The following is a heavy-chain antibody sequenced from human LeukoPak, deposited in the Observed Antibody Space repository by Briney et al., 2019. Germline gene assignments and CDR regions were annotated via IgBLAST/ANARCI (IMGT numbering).Heavy chain of an antibody. J-gene: IGHJ3*02. Sequence: PSETLSLTCTVSGVSISSYYWTWIRQPPGEGMEWIGYIYYSGSTNYNPSLKSRVTISVDTSKNQFSLKLSSVTAADTAVYYCARALQPGVYAFDIWGQGTMVTVSS. CDR3: ARALQPGVYAFDI. D-gene: IGHD6-13*01. CDR1: GVSISSYY. CDR2: IYYSGST. V-gene: IGHV4-59*01.